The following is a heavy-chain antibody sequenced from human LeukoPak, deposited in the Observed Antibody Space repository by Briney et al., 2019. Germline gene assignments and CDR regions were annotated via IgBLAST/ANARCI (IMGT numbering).Heavy chain of an antibody. CDR1: GYTFTTYG. D-gene: IGHD2-2*01. CDR2: ISTDSGIT. Sequence: ASVEVSCKASGYTFTTYGISWVRQAPGQGLEWMGWISTDSGITRFAREFQGRVFMTTGTSTSTVSMELGSLTSDDTAVYFCARDWQCTGTTCYDVFDYGGQGTLVTVSS. CDR3: ARDWQCTGTTCYDVFDY. J-gene: IGHJ4*02. V-gene: IGHV1-18*01.